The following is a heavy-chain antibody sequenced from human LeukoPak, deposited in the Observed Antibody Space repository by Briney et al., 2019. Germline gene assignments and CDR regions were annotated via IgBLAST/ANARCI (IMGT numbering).Heavy chain of an antibody. CDR1: GGSISSGGYY. J-gene: IGHJ4*02. CDR3: ARITIQAGLFFDY. CDR2: IYHSGST. D-gene: IGHD3-3*01. Sequence: SENLSLTCTVSGGSISSGGYYWSWIRQPPGKGLEWIGYIYHSGSTYYNPSLKSRVTISVGRSKNQFSLKLSSVTAADTAVYYCARITIQAGLFFDYWGQGTLVTVSS. V-gene: IGHV4-30-2*01.